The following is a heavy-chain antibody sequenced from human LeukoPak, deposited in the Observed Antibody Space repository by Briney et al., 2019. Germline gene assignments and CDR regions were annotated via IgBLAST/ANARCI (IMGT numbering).Heavy chain of an antibody. CDR3: ARVGQQWLVQVDY. Sequence: SETLSLTCAVYGGSFSGYYWSWIRQPPGKGLEWIGEINHSGSTNYNPSLKSRVTILLDTSKNQFSLRLSSVTAADTAVYYCARVGQQWLVQVDYWGQGTLVTVSS. V-gene: IGHV4-34*01. D-gene: IGHD6-19*01. CDR1: GGSFSGYY. CDR2: INHSGST. J-gene: IGHJ4*02.